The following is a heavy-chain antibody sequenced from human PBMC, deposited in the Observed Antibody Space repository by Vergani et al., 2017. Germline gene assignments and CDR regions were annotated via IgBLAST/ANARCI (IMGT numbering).Heavy chain of an antibody. CDR2: IYYSGST. J-gene: IGHJ4*02. V-gene: IGHV4-31*01. CDR1: GGSISSGGYY. D-gene: IGHD5-18*01. Sequence: QVQLQESGPGLVTPSQTLSLTCTVSGGSISSGGYYWSWIRQHPGKGLEWIGYIYYSGSTYYNPSLKSLVTISVDTSKNQFSLKLSSVTAADTAVYYCARTRGGSYEPSSLFDYWGQGTLVTVSS. CDR3: ARTRGGSYEPSSLFDY.